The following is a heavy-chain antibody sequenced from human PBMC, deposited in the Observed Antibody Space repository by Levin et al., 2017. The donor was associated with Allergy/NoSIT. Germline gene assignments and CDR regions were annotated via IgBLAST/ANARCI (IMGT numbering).Heavy chain of an antibody. V-gene: IGHV3-72*01. J-gene: IGHJ4*02. CDR3: ASPQYGNSIY. CDR1: GFTLSDHF. D-gene: IGHD2/OR15-2a*01. Sequence: PGGSLRLSCAASGFTLSDHFMDWVRQAPGKGLEWLGRTKHKVAAFTIEYAASVQGRFIISRGNSQNSVTLQMNSLKTEDTAVYYCASPQYGNSIYWGQGTLVTVSS. CDR2: TKHKVAAFTI.